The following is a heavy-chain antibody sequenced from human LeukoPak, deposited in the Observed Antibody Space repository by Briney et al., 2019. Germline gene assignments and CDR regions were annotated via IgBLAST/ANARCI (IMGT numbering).Heavy chain of an antibody. CDR1: GFTFSSYS. V-gene: IGHV3-21*01. CDR3: ARDLIVGGTDILGY. J-gene: IGHJ4*02. Sequence: PGGSLRLSCAASGFTFSSYSMNWVRQAPGKGLEWVSSISSSSSYIYYADSVKGRFTISRDNAKNSLYLQMNSLRAEDTAVYYCARDLIVGGTDILGYWGQGTLVTVSS. D-gene: IGHD1-26*01. CDR2: ISSSSSYI.